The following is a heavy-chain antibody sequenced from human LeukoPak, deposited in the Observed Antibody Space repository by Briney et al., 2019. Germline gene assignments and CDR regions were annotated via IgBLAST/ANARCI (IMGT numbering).Heavy chain of an antibody. Sequence: GGSLRLSCAASGFTFSSYSMNWVRQAPGKGLEWVSSISSSSSYIYYADSVKGRFTISRDNAKNSLYLQMNSLRAEDTAVYYCARYYGFWSGYYSDYYYMDVWGKGTTVTVSS. CDR1: GFTFSSYS. J-gene: IGHJ6*03. D-gene: IGHD3-3*01. V-gene: IGHV3-21*01. CDR2: ISSSSSYI. CDR3: ARYYGFWSGYYSDYYYMDV.